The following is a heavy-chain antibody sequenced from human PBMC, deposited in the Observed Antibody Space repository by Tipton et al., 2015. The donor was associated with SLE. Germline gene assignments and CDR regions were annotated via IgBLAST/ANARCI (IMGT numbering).Heavy chain of an antibody. CDR2: IGADNGNT. CDR1: GYTLTNYG. J-gene: IGHJ4*02. D-gene: IGHD5-12*01. Sequence: QSGPEVKKPGASVKVSCKASGYTLTNYGFNWVRQAPGQGLEWMGWIGADNGNTNYALKFQGRVTMTRDKTTSTAYMELRSLRSDDTAIYYCARDESGFKDFFDYWGQGTLVTVPS. CDR3: ARDESGFKDFFDY. V-gene: IGHV1-18*01.